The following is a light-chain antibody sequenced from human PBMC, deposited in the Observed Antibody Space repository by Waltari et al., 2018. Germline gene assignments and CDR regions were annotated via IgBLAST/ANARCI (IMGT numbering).Light chain of an antibody. V-gene: IGLV4-69*01. CDR1: SGQSSNV. CDR2: VNSDGSH. Sequence: QLVLTQSPSASASLGASVKLTCTLSSGQSSNVIAWLPQRPEKGPRYLMKVNSDGSHSKGDEIPDRFSGSSSGAERYLTISNLQSEDEANYFCQTGGHGTWVFGGGTTLTVL. J-gene: IGLJ3*02. CDR3: QTGGHGTWV.